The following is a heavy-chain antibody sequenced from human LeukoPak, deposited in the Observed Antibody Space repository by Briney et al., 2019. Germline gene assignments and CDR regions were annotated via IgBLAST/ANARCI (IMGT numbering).Heavy chain of an antibody. Sequence: SETLSLTCAVYGGSFSGYYWSWIRQPPGKGLEWIGEINHSGSTNYNPSLKSRVTMSVDTSKNQFSLKLSSVTAADTAVYYCARGGGYCSSTSCYTFDYWGQGTLVTVSS. CDR3: ARGGGYCSSTSCYTFDY. D-gene: IGHD2-2*02. CDR1: GGSFSGYY. J-gene: IGHJ4*02. CDR2: INHSGST. V-gene: IGHV4-34*01.